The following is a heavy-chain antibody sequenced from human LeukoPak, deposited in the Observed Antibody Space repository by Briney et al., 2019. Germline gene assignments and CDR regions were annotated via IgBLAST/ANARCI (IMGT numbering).Heavy chain of an antibody. J-gene: IGHJ4*02. CDR1: DINTYF. CDR2: VSNSGST. Sequence: SETLSLTCTVSDINTYFWSWIRQPPGKKLAWIGYVSNSGSTNYDYSLNSRVTISLDTSKKQFSLTLRSVTAADTAVYYCARTTPADYSGGWPYFDYWGQGILVTVSS. CDR3: ARTTPADYSGGWPYFDY. V-gene: IGHV4-4*08. D-gene: IGHD6-19*01.